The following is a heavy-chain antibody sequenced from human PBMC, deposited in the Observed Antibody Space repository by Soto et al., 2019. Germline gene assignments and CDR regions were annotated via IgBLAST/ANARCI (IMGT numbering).Heavy chain of an antibody. V-gene: IGHV1-69*13. J-gene: IGHJ3*02. D-gene: IGHD2-15*01. CDR1: GGTFSSYA. Sequence: SVKVSCKASGGTFSSYATSWVRQAPGQGLEWMGGIIPIFGTANYAQKFQGRVTITADESKSTEYMELSSLRSEDKAVYYCTVADGAFDIWGQGTMVTVSS. CDR3: TVADGAFDI. CDR2: IIPIFGTA.